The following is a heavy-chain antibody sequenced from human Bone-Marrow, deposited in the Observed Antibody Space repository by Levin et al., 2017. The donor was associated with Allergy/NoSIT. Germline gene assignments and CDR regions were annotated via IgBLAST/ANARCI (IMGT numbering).Heavy chain of an antibody. V-gene: IGHV4-34*01. CDR3: ARGGRRDGPFHDY. D-gene: IGHD5-24*01. J-gene: IGHJ4*02. CDR2: INHSGST. CDR1: GGSFSGYY. Sequence: SETLSLTCAVYGGSFSGYYWSWIRQPPGKGLEWIGEINHSGSTNYNPSLKSRVTISVDTSKNQFSLKLSSVTAADTAVYYCARGGRRDGPFHDYWGQGTLVTVSS.